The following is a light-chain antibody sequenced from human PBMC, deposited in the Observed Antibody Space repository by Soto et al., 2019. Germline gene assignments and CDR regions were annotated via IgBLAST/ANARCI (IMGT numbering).Light chain of an antibody. J-gene: IGKJ1*01. Sequence: DIEMTQSPSALSASIGDRVTIXXRASKSISIWLAWYQQKPGKAPKXLIYAAYTLQSGVPSRFSGSGSGTDFTLTISSLQPEDVATYYCQKYNSAPWTFGQGTKVDIK. CDR2: AAY. V-gene: IGKV1-27*01. CDR1: KSISIW. CDR3: QKYNSAPWT.